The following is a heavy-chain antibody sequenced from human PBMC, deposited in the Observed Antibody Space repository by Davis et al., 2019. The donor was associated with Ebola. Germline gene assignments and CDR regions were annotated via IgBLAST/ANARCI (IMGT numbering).Heavy chain of an antibody. CDR2: IDHSGSA. CDR3: ARRGKGGSGYYLYHYFYAMDV. Sequence: SETLSLTCAVYGGSFSGYYWSWIRQPPGKGLEWIGEIDHSGSANYHPSLKSRVTISMDTSKSQFSLKLSSVTAADTAVFYCARRGKGGSGYYLYHYFYAMDVWGQGTTVTVSS. D-gene: IGHD3-22*01. CDR1: GGSFSGYY. J-gene: IGHJ6*02. V-gene: IGHV4-34*01.